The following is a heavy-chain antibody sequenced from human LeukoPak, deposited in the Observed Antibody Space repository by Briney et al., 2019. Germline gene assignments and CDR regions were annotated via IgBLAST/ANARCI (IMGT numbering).Heavy chain of an antibody. CDR1: GFTFNNYA. CDR2: IIGSGGNT. Sequence: GGSLRLSCAASGFTFNNYAMTWVRQAPGKGLEWVSTIIGSGGNTDYADSVKGRFTISRDNAKNSLYLQMNSLRDEDTAVYYCAREYCSGGSCYSDYWGQGTLVTVSS. V-gene: IGHV3-23*01. CDR3: AREYCSGGSCYSDY. J-gene: IGHJ4*02. D-gene: IGHD2-15*01.